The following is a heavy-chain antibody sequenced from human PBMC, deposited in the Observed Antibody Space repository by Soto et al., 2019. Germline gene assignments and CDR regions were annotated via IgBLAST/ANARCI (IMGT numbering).Heavy chain of an antibody. CDR2: IYYSGST. D-gene: IGHD1-26*01. CDR1: GGSVSSGSSY. Sequence: SETLSLTCTVSGGSVSSGSSYWSWIRQPPGKGLEWIGYIYYSGSTYYNPSLKSRVTISVDTSKNQFSLKLSSVTAADTAVYYCAREGGIVGATAADYWGQGTLVTVSS. CDR3: AREGGIVGATAADY. V-gene: IGHV4-61*01. J-gene: IGHJ4*02.